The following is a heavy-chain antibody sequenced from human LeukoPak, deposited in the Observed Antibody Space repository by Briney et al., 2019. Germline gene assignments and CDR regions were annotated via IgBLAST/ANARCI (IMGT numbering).Heavy chain of an antibody. J-gene: IGHJ4*02. Sequence: PGGSLRLSCAASGFTFSSYGMHWVRQAPGKGLEWVAVTSYDGSNPYYADSLKGRFTISRDNSKNTLYLQMNSLRAEDTAVYYCATDLGGSGTYYKDLDYWGQGTLVSVSS. CDR2: TSYDGSNP. D-gene: IGHD3-10*01. V-gene: IGHV3-30*03. CDR1: GFTFSSYG. CDR3: ATDLGGSGTYYKDLDY.